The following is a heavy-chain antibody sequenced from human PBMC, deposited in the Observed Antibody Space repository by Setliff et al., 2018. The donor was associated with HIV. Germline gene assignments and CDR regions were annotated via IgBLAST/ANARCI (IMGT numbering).Heavy chain of an antibody. CDR3: VTGSAARPFDY. CDR1: GYTLTELS. V-gene: IGHV1-24*01. CDR2: FDPKDGKT. J-gene: IGHJ4*02. Sequence: ASVKVSCKVSGYTLTELSRHWVRQAPGKGLEWMGSFDPKDGKTRYAQKFQGRVTMTEDTSTDTAYMDLSSLRSEDTAVYYYVTGSAARPFDYWGQGTLVTVSS. D-gene: IGHD6-6*01.